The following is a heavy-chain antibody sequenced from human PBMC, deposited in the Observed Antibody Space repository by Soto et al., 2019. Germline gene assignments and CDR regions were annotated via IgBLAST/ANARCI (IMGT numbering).Heavy chain of an antibody. V-gene: IGHV3-21*01. Sequence: PGGSLRLSCAASGFTFTNYAMTWVRQAPGKGLEWVSTISGGGSITYYADSVKGRFTISRDNAKNSLYLQMNSLRAEDTAVYYCARDPSNYDILTGTYAFDIWGQGTMVTVSS. CDR3: ARDPSNYDILTGTYAFDI. D-gene: IGHD3-9*01. CDR1: GFTFTNYA. CDR2: ISGGGSIT. J-gene: IGHJ3*02.